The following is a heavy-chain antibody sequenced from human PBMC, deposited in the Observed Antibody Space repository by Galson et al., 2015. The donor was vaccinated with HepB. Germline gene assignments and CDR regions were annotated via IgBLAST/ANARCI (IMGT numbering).Heavy chain of an antibody. D-gene: IGHD2-21*01. CDR2: ISSNGGST. CDR1: GFTFSSYA. Sequence: SLRLSCAASGFTFSSYAMHWVRQAPGKGLEYVSAISSNGGSTYYADSVKGKFTISRDNSKNTLYLQMSSLRAEDTAVCYCVNVMRSGGPDYWGQGTLVTVSS. CDR3: VNVMRSGGPDY. J-gene: IGHJ4*02. V-gene: IGHV3-64D*06.